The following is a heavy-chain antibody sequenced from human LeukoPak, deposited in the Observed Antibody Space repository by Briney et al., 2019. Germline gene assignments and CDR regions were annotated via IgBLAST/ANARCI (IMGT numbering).Heavy chain of an antibody. J-gene: IGHJ4*02. CDR1: GGSISSYY. CDR2: IYYSGSS. V-gene: IGHV4-59*01. D-gene: IGHD3-22*01. CDR3: ARVTGYMIADYFDY. Sequence: SETLSLTCTVSGGSISSYYWIWIRQPPGKGLEGVGYIYYSGSSNYNPSLKSRVTISVKTSKNQFSLKLSSVTAADTAVYYCARVTGYMIADYFDYWGQGTLVTVSS.